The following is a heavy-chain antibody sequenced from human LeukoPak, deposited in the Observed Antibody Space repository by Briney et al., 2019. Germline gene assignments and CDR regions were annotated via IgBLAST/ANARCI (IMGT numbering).Heavy chain of an antibody. J-gene: IGHJ4*02. D-gene: IGHD3-16*01. Sequence: GGSLRLSCAASGFSFINYGMHWVRQAPDRGLEWVAFIRHDGIQKYYADPVKGRFTISRDDSENTVYLQIHSLKPDDTAAYFCAKASGRSAYGLDYWGQGTLVTV. CDR1: GFSFINYG. V-gene: IGHV3-30*02. CDR3: AKASGRSAYGLDY. CDR2: IRHDGIQK.